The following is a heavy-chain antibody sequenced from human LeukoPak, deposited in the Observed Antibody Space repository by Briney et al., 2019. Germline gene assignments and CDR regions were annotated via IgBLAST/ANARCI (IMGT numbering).Heavy chain of an antibody. CDR2: INHNGST. J-gene: IGHJ6*03. Sequence: PSETLSLTCAVYGGSFSGYYWSWIRQPPGKGLEWIGEINHNGSTNYNPSLKSRVTISVDTSKNQFSLKLSSVTAADTAVYYCARARYCSSTSCANYYYYYMDVWGKGTTVTVSS. CDR3: ARARYCSSTSCANYYYYYMDV. V-gene: IGHV4-34*01. CDR1: GGSFSGYY. D-gene: IGHD2-2*01.